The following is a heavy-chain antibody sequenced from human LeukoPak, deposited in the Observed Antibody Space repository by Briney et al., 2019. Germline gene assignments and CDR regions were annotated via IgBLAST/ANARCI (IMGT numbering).Heavy chain of an antibody. J-gene: IGHJ4*02. Sequence: AGGSLRLSCAASGFTFSSYAMHWVRQAPGKGLEWVAVISYDGSNKYYADSVKGRFTISRDNSKNTLFLQMNSLTVEDTAVYYCARAKIGYSYLIDYWGQGTLVTVSS. CDR2: ISYDGSNK. CDR3: ARAKIGYSYLIDY. D-gene: IGHD5-18*01. CDR1: GFTFSSYA. V-gene: IGHV3-30*14.